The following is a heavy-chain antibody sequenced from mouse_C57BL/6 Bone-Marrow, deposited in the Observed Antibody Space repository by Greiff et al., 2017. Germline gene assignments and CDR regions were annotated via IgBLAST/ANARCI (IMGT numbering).Heavy chain of an antibody. Sequence: QVQLQQPGAELVKPGASVKMSCKASGYTFTSYWITWVKQRPGQGLAWIGDLYPGSGSTNYNEKFKSKATLTVDTSSSTAYMQLSSLTSEDSAVDYCARAYYSYYYAMDYGGQGTSVTVSS. CDR2: LYPGSGST. J-gene: IGHJ4*01. D-gene: IGHD2-12*01. V-gene: IGHV1-55*01. CDR1: GYTFTSYW. CDR3: ARAYYSYYYAMDY.